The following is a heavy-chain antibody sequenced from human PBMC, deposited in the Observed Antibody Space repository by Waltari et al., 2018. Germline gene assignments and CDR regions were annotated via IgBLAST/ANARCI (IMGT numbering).Heavy chain of an antibody. J-gene: IGHJ4*02. CDR1: GGSISSHY. V-gene: IGHV4-59*11. Sequence: QVQLQESGPGLVKPSETLSLTCTVSGGSISSHYWSWIRQPPGKGLEWIGYIYYSGSTNYNPSLKSRVTISVDTSKNQFALKLSSVTAADTAVYYWARENRDYGDYGGVAFDYWGQGTLVTVSS. CDR2: IYYSGST. D-gene: IGHD4-17*01. CDR3: ARENRDYGDYGGVAFDY.